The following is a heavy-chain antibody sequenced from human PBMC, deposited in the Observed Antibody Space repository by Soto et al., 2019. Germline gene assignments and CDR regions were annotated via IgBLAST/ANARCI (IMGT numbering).Heavy chain of an antibody. CDR2: ISWNSGSI. J-gene: IGHJ3*02. CDR3: AKGGIAAVRNAFDI. Sequence: GGSLRLSCAASGFTFDDYAMHWVRQAPGKGLEWVSGISWNSGSIGYADSVKGRFTISRDNAKNSLYLQMNSRRAEDTALYYCAKGGIAAVRNAFDIWGQGTMVTVSS. D-gene: IGHD6-13*01. CDR1: GFTFDDYA. V-gene: IGHV3-9*01.